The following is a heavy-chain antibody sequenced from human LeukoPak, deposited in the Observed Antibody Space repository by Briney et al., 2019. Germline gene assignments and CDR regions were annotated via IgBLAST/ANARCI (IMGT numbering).Heavy chain of an antibody. Sequence: GGSLRLSCAASGFTFSDYYMSWIRQAPGKGLEWVSYISSSSIYTNYADSVKGRFTISRDNAKNSLYLQMNSLRAEDTAVYYCARNLGRYFDYWGQGTLVTVSS. D-gene: IGHD1-1*01. J-gene: IGHJ4*02. CDR3: ARNLGRYFDY. CDR1: GFTFSDYY. CDR2: ISSSSIYT. V-gene: IGHV3-11*03.